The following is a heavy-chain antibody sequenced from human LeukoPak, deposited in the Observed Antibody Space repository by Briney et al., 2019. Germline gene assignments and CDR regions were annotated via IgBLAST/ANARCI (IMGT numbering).Heavy chain of an antibody. Sequence: AGSLTLSCAASGSTFSTYCMHWVRQAQGKGLEWVAFIRNDGTIKYYADSVKGGFTIPRDNSKNTLDLQMNSLRAEDTAVYYCAKTGSSSWGYFDYWGQGTLVTVSS. V-gene: IGHV3-30*02. CDR2: IRNDGTIK. J-gene: IGHJ4*02. CDR1: GSTFSTYC. CDR3: AKTGSSSWGYFDY. D-gene: IGHD6-13*01.